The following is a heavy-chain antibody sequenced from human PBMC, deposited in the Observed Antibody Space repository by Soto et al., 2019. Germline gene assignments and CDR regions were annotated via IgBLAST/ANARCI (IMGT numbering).Heavy chain of an antibody. CDR3: ARVPGP. CDR1: GASISGFHW. J-gene: IGHJ5*02. V-gene: IGHV4-4*02. D-gene: IGHD7-27*01. CDR2: ISHTGTT. Sequence: SETLSLTCTVSGASISGFHWWGWVRQPPGKGLDWIGEISHTGTTHYNPSLKSRLALSVDKSESHFSLKLTSVTAADTAVYYCARVPGPWGQGTLVTVSS.